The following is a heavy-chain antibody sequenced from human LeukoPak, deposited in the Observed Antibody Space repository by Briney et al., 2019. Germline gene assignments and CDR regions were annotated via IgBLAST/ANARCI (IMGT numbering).Heavy chain of an antibody. D-gene: IGHD1-14*01. V-gene: IGHV4-39*01. CDR3: ARTPPPGGYYYYYMDV. Sequence: SETLSLTCTVSGGSISSSSYYWGWIRQPSGKGLEWIGSIYYSGSTYYNPSLKSRVTISVDTSKNQFSLKLSSVTAADTAVYYCARTPPPGGYYYYYMDVWGKGTTVTVSS. J-gene: IGHJ6*03. CDR2: IYYSGST. CDR1: GGSISSSSYY.